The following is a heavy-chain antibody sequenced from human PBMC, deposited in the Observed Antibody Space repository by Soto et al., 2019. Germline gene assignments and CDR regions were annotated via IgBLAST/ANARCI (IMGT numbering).Heavy chain of an antibody. J-gene: IGHJ6*02. D-gene: IGHD3-22*01. Sequence: SVKVSCKASGFTFTSSAVQWVRQARGQRLEWIGWIVVGSGNTNYAQKFQERVTITRDMSTSTAYMELSSLRSEDTAVYYCAVDFYDSSVGYGMDVWGQGTTVTVSS. CDR3: AVDFYDSSVGYGMDV. V-gene: IGHV1-58*01. CDR1: GFTFTSSA. CDR2: IVVGSGNT.